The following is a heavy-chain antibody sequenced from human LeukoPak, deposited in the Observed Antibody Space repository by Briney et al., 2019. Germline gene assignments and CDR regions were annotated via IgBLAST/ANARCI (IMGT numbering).Heavy chain of an antibody. CDR2: ISGSGGST. CDR3: ANPEYCSGGSCYSGSIDY. CDR1: GFTFSSYA. V-gene: IGHV3-23*01. Sequence: GGSLRLSCAASGFTFSSYAMSWVRQAPGEGLGWVSAISGSGGSTYYADSVKGRFTISRDNSKNTLYLQMNSLRAEDTAVYYCANPEYCSGGSCYSGSIDYWGQGTLVTVSS. J-gene: IGHJ4*02. D-gene: IGHD2-15*01.